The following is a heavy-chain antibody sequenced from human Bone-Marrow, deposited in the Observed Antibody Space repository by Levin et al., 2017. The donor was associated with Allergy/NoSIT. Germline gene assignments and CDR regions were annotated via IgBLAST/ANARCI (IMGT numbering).Heavy chain of an antibody. CDR2: VSDTGGS. CDR1: GFTFSTYA. Sequence: LSLPCAASGFTFSTYAMSWVRPAPGKGLEWVSSVSDTGGSHYADSVNGRFTISRDNSKSTLYLQMNSLRVEDTAVYFCAKGRGNILWSDPGDYWGQGTLVSVSS. CDR3: AKGRGNILWSDPGDY. D-gene: IGHD2/OR15-2a*01. J-gene: IGHJ4*02. V-gene: IGHV3-23*01.